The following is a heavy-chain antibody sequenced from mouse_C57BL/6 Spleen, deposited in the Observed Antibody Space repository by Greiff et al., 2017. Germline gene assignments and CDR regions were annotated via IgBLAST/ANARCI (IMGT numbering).Heavy chain of an antibody. J-gene: IGHJ1*03. CDR3: TRGPPNGYFDV. CDR1: GFTFSSYA. V-gene: IGHV5-9-1*02. Sequence: EVQLVESGEGLVKPGGSLKLSCAASGFTFSSYAMSWVRQTPEKRLEWVAYISSGGGYIYYADTVKGRFTFSRDNARNTLYLQMSSLKSEDTAMYYCTRGPPNGYFDVWGTGTTVTVSS. CDR2: ISSGGGYI.